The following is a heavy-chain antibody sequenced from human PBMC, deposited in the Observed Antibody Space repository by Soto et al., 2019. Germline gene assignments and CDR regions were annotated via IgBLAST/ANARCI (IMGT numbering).Heavy chain of an antibody. Sequence: PGGSLRLSCAASGFTFSSYAMSWVRQAPGKGLEWVSAISGSGGSTYYADSVKGRFTISRDNSKNTLYLQMNSLRAEDTAVYYCANAPSYYYYYGMDVWGQGTTVTVSS. CDR1: GFTFSSYA. CDR2: ISGSGGST. CDR3: ANAPSYYYYYGMDV. V-gene: IGHV3-23*01. J-gene: IGHJ6*02.